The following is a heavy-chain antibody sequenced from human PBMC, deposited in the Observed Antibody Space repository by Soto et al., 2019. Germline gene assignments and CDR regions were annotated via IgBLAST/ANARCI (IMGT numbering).Heavy chain of an antibody. V-gene: IGHV4-4*07. CDR3: ARDENSWSEYLKH. J-gene: IGHJ1*01. CDR2: IYGNGIR. CDR1: GGSISGDY. Sequence: QVHLQESGPGLVTPSGTLSLTCSVSGGSISGDYWSWVRQPAGKGLEWIGRIYGNGIRDYNPSLKSRVTLSVATSKNQIALQMDSMTAADTAVYFCARDENSWSEYLKHWGQGTVVIVSS. D-gene: IGHD6-13*01.